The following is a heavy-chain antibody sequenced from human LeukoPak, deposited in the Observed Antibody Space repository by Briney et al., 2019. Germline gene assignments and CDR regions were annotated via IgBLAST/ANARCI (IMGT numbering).Heavy chain of an antibody. CDR1: GGSISSYY. V-gene: IGHV4-59*12. D-gene: IGHD3-22*01. CDR2: IYYSGNT. CDR3: VRDPSGYSARFDY. J-gene: IGHJ4*02. Sequence: PSETLSLTCTVSGGSISSYYWSWIRQPPGKGLEWIGSIYYSGNTYYNPSLKSRVTISTNTSKNQFSLKLSSVTAADTAVYYCVRDPSGYSARFDYWGQGTLVTVSS.